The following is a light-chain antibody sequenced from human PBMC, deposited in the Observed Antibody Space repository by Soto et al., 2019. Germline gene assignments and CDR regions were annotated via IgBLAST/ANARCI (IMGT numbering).Light chain of an antibody. CDR2: WAS. CDR1: QSILYNSNNKNY. CDR3: EHDHDSPRT. J-gene: IGKJ1*01. V-gene: IGKV4-1*01. Sequence: IVMTQSPDSLAVSLGERATINGKSSQSILYNSNNKNYLAWYQQKAGQPPKLLIYWASNRESGVPDRFSGSGYWTDFTSTISGLQAEDGAVYYYEHDHDSPRTFGQGTKVELK.